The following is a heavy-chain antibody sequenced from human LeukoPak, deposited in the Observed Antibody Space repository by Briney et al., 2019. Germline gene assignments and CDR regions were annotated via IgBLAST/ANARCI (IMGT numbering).Heavy chain of an antibody. Sequence: KSSETLSLTCTVSGGPISSYYWSWIRQPPGKGLEWIGYIYYSGSTNYNPSLKSRVTISVDTSKNQFSLKLSSVTATDTAVYYCARHVRVLKTYYDFWSGYPEGYFDYWGQGTLVTVSS. V-gene: IGHV4-59*08. J-gene: IGHJ4*02. CDR1: GGPISSYY. D-gene: IGHD3-3*01. CDR2: IYYSGST. CDR3: ARHVRVLKTYYDFWSGYPEGYFDY.